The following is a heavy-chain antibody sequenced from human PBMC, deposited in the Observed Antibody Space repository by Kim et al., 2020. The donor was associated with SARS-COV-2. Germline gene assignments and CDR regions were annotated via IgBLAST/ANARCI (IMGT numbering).Heavy chain of an antibody. Sequence: SETLSLTCTVSGGSISSGGYYWSWIRQHPGKGLEWIGYIYYSGSTYYNPSLKSRVTISVDTSKNQFSLKLSSVTAADTAVYYCARAVGAATRLGPIDYWGQGTLVTVSS. CDR1: GGSISSGGYY. J-gene: IGHJ4*02. D-gene: IGHD2-15*01. CDR3: ARAVGAATRLGPIDY. CDR2: IYYSGST. V-gene: IGHV4-31*03.